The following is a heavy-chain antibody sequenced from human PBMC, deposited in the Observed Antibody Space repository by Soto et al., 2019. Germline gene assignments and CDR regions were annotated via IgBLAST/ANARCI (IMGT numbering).Heavy chain of an antibody. CDR1: GGTFSSYA. Sequence: VASVKVSCKASGGTFSSYAISWVRQAPGQGLEWMGGIIPIFGTANYAQKFQGRVTITADESTSTAYMELSSLRSEDTAVYYCAREGYYYDSSGYYCDYWGQGTLVTVSS. J-gene: IGHJ4*02. V-gene: IGHV1-69*13. CDR3: AREGYYYDSSGYYCDY. CDR2: IIPIFGTA. D-gene: IGHD3-22*01.